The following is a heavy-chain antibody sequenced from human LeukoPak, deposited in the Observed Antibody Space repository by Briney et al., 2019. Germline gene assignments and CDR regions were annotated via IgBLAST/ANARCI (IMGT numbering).Heavy chain of an antibody. CDR1: GGSISSGDYY. Sequence: PSRTLSLTCTVSGGSISSGDYYWSWIRQPPGKGLEWIGYIYYSGSTYYNPSLKSRVTISVDTSKNQFSLKLSSVTAADTAVYYCARGEEGYCSGGSCYSNWFDPWGQGTLVTVSS. CDR2: IYYSGST. J-gene: IGHJ5*02. V-gene: IGHV4-30-4*08. D-gene: IGHD2-15*01. CDR3: ARGEEGYCSGGSCYSNWFDP.